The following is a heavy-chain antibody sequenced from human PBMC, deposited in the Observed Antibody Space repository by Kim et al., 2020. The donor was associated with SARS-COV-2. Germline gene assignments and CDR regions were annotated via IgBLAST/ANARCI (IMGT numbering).Heavy chain of an antibody. CDR3: ARDPGYSYHYGMDV. D-gene: IGHD5-18*01. J-gene: IGHJ6*02. V-gene: IGHV1-69*01. Sequence: AQKCQGRVTITADESTSTAYMELSSLRSEDTAVYYCARDPGYSYHYGMDVWGQVTTVTVSS.